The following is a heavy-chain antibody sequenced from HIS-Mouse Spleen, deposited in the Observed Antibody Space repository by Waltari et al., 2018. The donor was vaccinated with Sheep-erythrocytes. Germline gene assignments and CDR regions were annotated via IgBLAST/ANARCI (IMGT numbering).Heavy chain of an antibody. V-gene: IGHV3-21*01. J-gene: IGHJ4*02. CDR3: ARDAPHGDPFDY. CDR2: ISSSSSYI. D-gene: IGHD7-27*01. CDR1: GFTFSSYS. Sequence: EVQLVESGGGLVKPGGSLRLSCAASGFTFSSYSMNWVRQAPGKGREWVYSISSSSSYIYYADSVKGRFTISRDNAKNSLYLQMNSLRAEDTAVYYCARDAPHGDPFDYWGQGTLVTVSS.